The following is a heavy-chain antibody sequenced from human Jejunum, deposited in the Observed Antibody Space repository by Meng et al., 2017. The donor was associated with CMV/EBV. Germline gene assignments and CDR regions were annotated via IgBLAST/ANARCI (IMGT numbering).Heavy chain of an antibody. V-gene: IGHV1-2*02. J-gene: IGHJ4*02. Sequence: KASGFTITDYYMYWVRQAPGQGLESMGWINSKNGGTGYAQKYRGRVTITRDTPINTIYMELGGLRSDDTAVYYCARDGVSKTPDFDYWGQGTLVTVSS. CDR3: ARDGVSKTPDFDY. CDR1: GFTITDYY. CDR2: INSKNGGT. D-gene: IGHD2-15*01.